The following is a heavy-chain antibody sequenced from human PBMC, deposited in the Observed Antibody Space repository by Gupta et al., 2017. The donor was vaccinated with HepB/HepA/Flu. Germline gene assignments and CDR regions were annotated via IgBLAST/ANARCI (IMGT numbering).Heavy chain of an antibody. CDR2: VYYGGNT. CDR3: ARPLVGIGGGSRFDP. Sequence: QLQLQESGPRLVKPSETLFLNCRVSGASITRSNPYWAWLRQAPGQGLEWIASVYYGGNTYYNPSLKSRVTISVDTSNYLSLKLVSVTAADTAVYYCARPLVGIGGGSRFDPWGQGILVTVSS. D-gene: IGHD3-16*01. V-gene: IGHV4-39*01. CDR1: GASITRSNPY. J-gene: IGHJ5*02.